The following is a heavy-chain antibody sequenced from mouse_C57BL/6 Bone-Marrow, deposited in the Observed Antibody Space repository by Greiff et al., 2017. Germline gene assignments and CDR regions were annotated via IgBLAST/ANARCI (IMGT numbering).Heavy chain of an antibody. Sequence: QVQLKESGPELVKPGASVKISCKASGYAFSSSWMNWVKQRPGKGLEWIGRIYPGDGDTNYNGKFKGKAKLTADKSSSTAYMQLSSLTSEDSAVYFCARGRFAYWGQGTLVTVSA. V-gene: IGHV1-82*01. CDR3: ARGRFAY. J-gene: IGHJ3*01. CDR1: GYAFSSSW. CDR2: IYPGDGDT.